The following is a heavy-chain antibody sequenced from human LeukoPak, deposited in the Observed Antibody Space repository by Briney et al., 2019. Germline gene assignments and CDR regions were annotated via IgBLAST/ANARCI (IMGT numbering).Heavy chain of an antibody. CDR1: GFTFSGYW. J-gene: IGHJ4*02. V-gene: IGHV3-7*03. CDR2: INEDGSEK. Sequence: PGGSRRLSCATAGFTFSGYWMTWARQAPGKGLEWVANINEDGSEKYYVDSVKGRFTISRDNAKSSLYLQMNSLRAEDTAVYYCARARVNIDYWGQGTLVTVSS. CDR3: ARARVNIDY. D-gene: IGHD2/OR15-2a*01.